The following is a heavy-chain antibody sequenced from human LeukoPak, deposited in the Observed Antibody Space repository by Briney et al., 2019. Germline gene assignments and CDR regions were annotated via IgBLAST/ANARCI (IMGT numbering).Heavy chain of an antibody. Sequence: GASVKVSCKASGYTFTGYYMHRVRQAPGQGLEWMGWINPNSGGTNYAQKFQGRVTMTRDTSISTAYMELSRLRSDDTAVYYCARTGGYDFWSGYYPYMDVWGKGTTVTVSS. CDR1: GYTFTGYY. J-gene: IGHJ6*03. CDR3: ARTGGYDFWSGYYPYMDV. V-gene: IGHV1-2*02. D-gene: IGHD3-3*01. CDR2: INPNSGGT.